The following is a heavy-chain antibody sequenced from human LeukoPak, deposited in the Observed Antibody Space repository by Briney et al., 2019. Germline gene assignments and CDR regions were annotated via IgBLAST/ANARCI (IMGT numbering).Heavy chain of an antibody. CDR3: ARVVRGVINYYYYMDV. CDR1: GFTFRTYS. V-gene: IGHV3-30*02. CDR2: IRYDGSNK. J-gene: IGHJ6*03. D-gene: IGHD3-10*01. Sequence: GGSLRLSCEASGFTFRTYSMNWVRQAPGKGLEWVTFIRYDGSNKYYADSVKGRFTISRDNSKNTLYLQMNSLRAEDTAVYYCARVVRGVINYYYYMDVWGKGTTVTISS.